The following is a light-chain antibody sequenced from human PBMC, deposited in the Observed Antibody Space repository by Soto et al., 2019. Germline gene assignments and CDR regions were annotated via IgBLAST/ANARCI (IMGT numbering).Light chain of an antibody. J-gene: IGKJ4*02. CDR3: QQYESFPRT. CDR1: QGINKF. CDR2: TAS. V-gene: IGKV1-16*01. Sequence: DIQMTQSPSSLSASVGDSVTITCRASQGINKFLAWFQQKPGTAPKSLISTASRLQSGVPSRFSGSGSGTHFNLTINNLQPEDFATYYCQQYESFPRTFGGGTRVEIK.